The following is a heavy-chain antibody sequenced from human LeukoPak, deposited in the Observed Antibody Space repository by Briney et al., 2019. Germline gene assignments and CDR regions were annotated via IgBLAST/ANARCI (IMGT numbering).Heavy chain of an antibody. CDR1: GYTFTGYF. D-gene: IGHD3-10*01. Sequence: ASVKVSCKASGYTFTGYFVHWVRQAPGQGLQWMGWINPNTGGTNYAQKFQGRVTMTRDTSTSTVYMELSSLRSEDTAVYYCARNGASYYYGSGSYPYYFDYWGQGTLVTVSS. J-gene: IGHJ4*02. CDR3: ARNGASYYYGSGSYPYYFDY. CDR2: INPNTGGT. V-gene: IGHV1-2*02.